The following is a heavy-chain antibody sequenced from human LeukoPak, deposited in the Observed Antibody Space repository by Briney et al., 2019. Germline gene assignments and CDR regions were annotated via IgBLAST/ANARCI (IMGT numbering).Heavy chain of an antibody. V-gene: IGHV3-53*01. Sequence: HPGGSLRLSCAASGFTVSSNYMSWVRQAPGKGLEWVSVIYSGGSTYYADSVKGRFTISRDNSKNTLYLQMNSLRAEDTAIYYCARRAGSSTVFDMWGQGTMVTVSS. CDR3: ARRAGSSTVFDM. CDR1: GFTVSSNY. CDR2: IYSGGST. J-gene: IGHJ3*02. D-gene: IGHD2-2*01.